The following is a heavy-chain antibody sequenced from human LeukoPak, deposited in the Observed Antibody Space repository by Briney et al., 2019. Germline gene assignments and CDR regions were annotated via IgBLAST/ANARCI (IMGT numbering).Heavy chain of an antibody. CDR2: IDRDGIST. V-gene: IGHV3-74*01. CDR1: GFTFSIYW. J-gene: IGHJ4*02. Sequence: GGSLRLSCAASGFTFSIYWMHWVRQAPGKGLVWVSRIDRDGISTRYADSVKGRFTISRDNAKNTLYLQMNSLRAEDTAVYFCTRDRRGDNGVDYWGQGTLVTVSS. D-gene: IGHD4-17*01. CDR3: TRDRRGDNGVDY.